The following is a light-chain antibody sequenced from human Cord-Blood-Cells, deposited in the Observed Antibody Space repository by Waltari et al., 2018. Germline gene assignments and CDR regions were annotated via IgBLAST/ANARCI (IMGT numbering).Light chain of an antibody. CDR1: RFNTGSNT. J-gene: IGLJ1*01. CDR3: AAWDDSLNGYV. CDR2: SNN. Sequence: QSVLTQPPPASGTPGQRVTTSCFGSRFNTGSNTLNCYQQLPGTAPKLLIYSNNQRPSGVPDRFSGSKSGTSASLAISGLQSEDEADYYCAAWDDSLNGYVFGTGTKVTVL. V-gene: IGLV1-44*01.